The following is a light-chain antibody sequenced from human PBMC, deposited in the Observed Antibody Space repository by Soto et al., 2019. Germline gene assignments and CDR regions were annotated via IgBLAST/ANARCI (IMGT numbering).Light chain of an antibody. J-gene: IGKJ1*01. CDR3: LQYNSYSRT. V-gene: IGKV1-5*01. CDR2: DAS. CDR1: QSISSW. Sequence: DIQMTQSPSTLSASVGDRVTITCRASQSISSWLAWYQQKPGKAPKLLIYDASSLESGVPSRFSGSGSGTEFTLTISSLQPADFATYYCLQYNSYSRTFGQGTKVEIK.